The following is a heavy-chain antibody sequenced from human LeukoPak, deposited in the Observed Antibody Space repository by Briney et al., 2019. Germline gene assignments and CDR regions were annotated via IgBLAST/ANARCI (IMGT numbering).Heavy chain of an antibody. CDR3: ARASRWLVPQTHFDY. D-gene: IGHD6-19*01. J-gene: IGHJ4*02. Sequence: PGGSLRLSCAASGFTFSSYAMSWVRQAPGKGLEWVSAISGSGGSTYYADSVKGRFTISRDNSKNTLYLQMNSLRAEDTAVYYCARASRWLVPQTHFDYWGQGTLVTVSS. CDR1: GFTFSSYA. CDR2: ISGSGGST. V-gene: IGHV3-23*01.